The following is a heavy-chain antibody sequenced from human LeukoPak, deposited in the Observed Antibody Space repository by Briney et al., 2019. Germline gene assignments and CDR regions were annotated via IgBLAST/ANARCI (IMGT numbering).Heavy chain of an antibody. V-gene: IGHV5-51*01. J-gene: IGHJ6*03. CDR2: IYPGDSDT. Sequence: GESLKISCKGSGYSFASYWIGWVRQMPGKGLEWMGIIYPGDSDTRYSPSFQGQVTISADKSISTAYLQWSSLKASDTAMYYCARHNGRAYYDILTAYYPPYYYYYYMDVWGKGTTVTVSS. CDR3: ARHNGRAYYDILTAYYPPYYYYYYMDV. CDR1: GYSFASYW. D-gene: IGHD3-9*01.